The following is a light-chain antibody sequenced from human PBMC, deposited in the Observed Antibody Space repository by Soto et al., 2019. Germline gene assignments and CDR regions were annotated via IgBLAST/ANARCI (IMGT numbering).Light chain of an antibody. Sequence: QLVLTQPASVSGSPGQSITISCTGTSSDVGGYNFVSWYQHHPGKAPKLMIYEVTNRPSGVSNRFSGSKSGNTASLTISGLQAEDEADYYCSSYTRSSTLVVFGGGTKLTVL. CDR3: SSYTRSSTLVV. CDR2: EVT. CDR1: SSDVGGYNF. V-gene: IGLV2-14*01. J-gene: IGLJ2*01.